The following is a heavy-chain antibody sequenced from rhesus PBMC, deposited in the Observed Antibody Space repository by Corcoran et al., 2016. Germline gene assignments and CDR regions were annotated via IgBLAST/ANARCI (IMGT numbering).Heavy chain of an antibody. J-gene: IGHJ4*01. V-gene: IGHV4-93*02. CDR2: IYGRGGST. CDR3: ARGKAAEDY. D-gene: IGHD6-19*01. CDR1: GGSISSRNW. Sequence: QVQLQESVPAVVTPSETLSLTCAVSGGSISSRNWGSWIRQPPGKGLEWIGLIYGRGGSTEYNPSLKSRVTISIDTSKNQFSLKLSSVTAADTAVYYCARGKAAEDYWGQGVLVTVAS.